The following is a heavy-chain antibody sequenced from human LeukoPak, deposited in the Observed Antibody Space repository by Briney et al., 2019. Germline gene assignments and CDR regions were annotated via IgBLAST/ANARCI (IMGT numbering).Heavy chain of an antibody. J-gene: IGHJ4*02. CDR1: GDSISSYH. Sequence: SETLSLTCTVSGDSISSYHWSWIRQPPGMGLEWIGYIYYSGSTNYNPSLKSRVTISVDTSKNQFSLKLSSVTAADTAVYYCARQSGYSSSFDYWGQGTLVTVSS. D-gene: IGHD6-6*01. CDR2: IYYSGST. V-gene: IGHV4-59*08. CDR3: ARQSGYSSSFDY.